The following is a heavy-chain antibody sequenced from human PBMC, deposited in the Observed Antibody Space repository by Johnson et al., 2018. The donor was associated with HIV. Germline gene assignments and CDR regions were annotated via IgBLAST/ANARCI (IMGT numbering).Heavy chain of an antibody. V-gene: IGHV3-30-3*01. CDR3: ASGGWLEGAFDI. J-gene: IGHJ3*02. Sequence: QVQLVESGGGVVQPGRSLRLSCAASGFTFSSYGIHWVRQAPGKGLEWVTVTSYDGSNKYYADSVKGRFTISRDNSKNTLYLQMNSLRAEDTAVYYCASGGWLEGAFDIWGQGTMVTVSS. CDR2: TSYDGSNK. CDR1: GFTFSSYG. D-gene: IGHD6-19*01.